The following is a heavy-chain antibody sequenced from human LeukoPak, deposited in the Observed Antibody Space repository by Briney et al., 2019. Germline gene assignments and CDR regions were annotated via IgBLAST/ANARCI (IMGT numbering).Heavy chain of an antibody. CDR3: ARDPYSGNYGDYYYYYMDV. CDR2: IYSDGRT. V-gene: IGHV3-53*01. J-gene: IGHJ6*03. D-gene: IGHD1-26*01. CDR1: GFTVSNKY. Sequence: GGSLRLSCAASGFTVSNKYMTWVRQAPGKGLEWVSLIYSDGRTYYADSVKGRFTISRDNAKSSLYLQMNSLRDEDTAVYYCARDPYSGNYGDYYYYYMDVWGKGTTVTISS.